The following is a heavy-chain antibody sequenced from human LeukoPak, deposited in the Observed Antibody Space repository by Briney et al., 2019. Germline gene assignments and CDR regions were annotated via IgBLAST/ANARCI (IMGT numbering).Heavy chain of an antibody. V-gene: IGHV3-66*02. Sequence: HPGGSLRLSCAASGFTVSSNYMSWVRQAPGKGLEWVSVIYSGGSTYYADSVKGRFTISRDNSKNTLYLQMNSLRAEDTAVYYCARALYSSGWYSFDYWGQGTLVTVSS. D-gene: IGHD6-19*01. CDR1: GFTVSSNY. CDR3: ARALYSSGWYSFDY. CDR2: IYSGGST. J-gene: IGHJ4*02.